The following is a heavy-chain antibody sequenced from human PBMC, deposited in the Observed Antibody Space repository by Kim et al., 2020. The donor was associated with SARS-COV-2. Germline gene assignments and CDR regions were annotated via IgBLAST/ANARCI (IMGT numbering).Heavy chain of an antibody. V-gene: IGHV3-23*01. CDR1: GFTLNTYG. J-gene: IGHJ5*02. Sequence: GGSLRLSCTASGFTLNTYGMNWVRQAPGRGLEWVSGISGSGSSTDYTDSVKGRFTISRDDSKNTLYLQMNSLRAEDTALYYCARDRTVWYSYWFDPWGQGTLVTVSS. CDR3: ARDRTVWYSYWFDP. CDR2: ISGSGSST. D-gene: IGHD6-19*01.